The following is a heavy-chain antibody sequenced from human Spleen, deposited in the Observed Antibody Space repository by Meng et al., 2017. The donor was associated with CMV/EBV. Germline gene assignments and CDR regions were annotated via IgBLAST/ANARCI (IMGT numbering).Heavy chain of an antibody. CDR2: ISAYNGNT. Sequence: ASVKVSCKASGYTFTSYGISWVRQAPGQGLEWMGWISAYNGNTNYAQKLQGRVTMTTDTSTSTAYMELRSLRSDDTAVYYCARMGLGLGDYGSEDGYWGQGTLVTVSS. V-gene: IGHV1-18*01. J-gene: IGHJ4*02. CDR3: ARMGLGLGDYGSEDGY. CDR1: GYTFTSYG. D-gene: IGHD4-17*01.